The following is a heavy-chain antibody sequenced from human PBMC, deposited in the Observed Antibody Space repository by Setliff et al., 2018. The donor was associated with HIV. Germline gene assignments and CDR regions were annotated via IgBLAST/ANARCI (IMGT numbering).Heavy chain of an antibody. CDR2: LSRGGDNT. J-gene: IGHJ5*02. CDR3: TAALQQQVVRWFDP. D-gene: IGHD6-13*01. CDR1: GFTVSTYS. V-gene: IGHV3-64*04. Sequence: PGGSLRLSCLVSGFTVSTYSLNWARQAPGKRPEYVAALSRGGDNTKYADSVKGGFIISRDNSKNTLYLQMNSLRAEDTAVYYCTAALQQQVVRWFDPWGQGTLVTVSS.